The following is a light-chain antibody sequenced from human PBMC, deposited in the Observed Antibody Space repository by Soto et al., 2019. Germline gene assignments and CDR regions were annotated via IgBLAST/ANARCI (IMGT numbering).Light chain of an antibody. J-gene: IGKJ5*01. Sequence: EIVLTQSPATLSLSPGERATLSCRASQSVSSYLAWYQQKPGQAPRLLIYDASNRATGIPARFSGSGSGTYFTLTISSLEPEDFAVYYCQQRSNWPPSITFGQGTRLESK. CDR2: DAS. V-gene: IGKV3-11*01. CDR1: QSVSSY. CDR3: QQRSNWPPSIT.